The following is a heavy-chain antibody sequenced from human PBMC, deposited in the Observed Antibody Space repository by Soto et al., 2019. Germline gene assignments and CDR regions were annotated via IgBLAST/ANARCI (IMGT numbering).Heavy chain of an antibody. D-gene: IGHD3-22*01. CDR3: ARYSPPKKNYDSNPGWFDP. Sequence: QVQLQESGPGQVKPSETLSLTCTVSGGSMNIYYWTWIRQPPGKGLEWIGYVRDTGSTNYNPSLKSRVTISIDTSRNQFSLSLSSVTAADTAVYFCARYSPPKKNYDSNPGWFDPWGQGTLVAVSS. CDR1: GGSMNIYY. J-gene: IGHJ5*02. CDR2: VRDTGST. V-gene: IGHV4-59*01.